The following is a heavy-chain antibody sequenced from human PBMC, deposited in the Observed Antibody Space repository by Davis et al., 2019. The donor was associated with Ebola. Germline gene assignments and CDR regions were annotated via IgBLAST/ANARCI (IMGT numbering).Heavy chain of an antibody. V-gene: IGHV4-31*03. D-gene: IGHD3-22*01. J-gene: IGHJ4*02. CDR2: IYYIGST. CDR1: GGSISSGGYC. CDR3: ARVSTYYYDRSGYLFDY. Sequence: PSETLSLTCTVSGGSISSGGYCWSWIRQHPGKGLEWIGYIYYIGSTYYNPSLKSRVTISVDTSKNPFSLKLSSVTAADTAVYYCARVSTYYYDRSGYLFDYWGQGTLVTVSS.